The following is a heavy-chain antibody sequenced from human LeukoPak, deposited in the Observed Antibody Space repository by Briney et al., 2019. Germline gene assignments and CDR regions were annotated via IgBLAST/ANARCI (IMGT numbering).Heavy chain of an antibody. V-gene: IGHV4-4*07. CDR2: VYTSGST. J-gene: IGHJ6*03. D-gene: IGHD3-3*01. CDR1: GGSISSYY. CDR3: ARALNDFWSGLHYYYMDV. Sequence: SETLSLTCTVSGGSISSYYWSWIRQPAGKGLEWIGRVYTSGSTNYNPSLKSRVTMSVDTSKNQFSLKLSSVTAADTAVYYCARALNDFWSGLHYYYMDVWGKGTTVTVSS.